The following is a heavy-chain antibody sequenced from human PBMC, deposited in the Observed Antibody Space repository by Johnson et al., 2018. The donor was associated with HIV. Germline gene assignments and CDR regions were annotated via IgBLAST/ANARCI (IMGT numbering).Heavy chain of an antibody. CDR1: GFTFDDYG. V-gene: IGHV3-20*04. J-gene: IGHJ3*02. Sequence: VQLVESGGGVVRPGGSLRLSCAASGFTFDDYGMNWVRQAPGKGLEWVSCINCNGGSTGYADSVKGRFTISRDNAKNSLYLQMNSLRAEDTAVYYFAKGGVYYSLALNPDAFDIWGQGTMVTVSS. CDR2: INCNGGST. D-gene: IGHD3-10*01. CDR3: AKGGVYYSLALNPDAFDI.